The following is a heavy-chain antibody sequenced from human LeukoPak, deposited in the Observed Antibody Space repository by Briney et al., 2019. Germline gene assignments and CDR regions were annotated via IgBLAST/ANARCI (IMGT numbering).Heavy chain of an antibody. D-gene: IGHD4-11*01. J-gene: IGHJ6*02. Sequence: PGGSLRLSCAASGFTFSSYDMHWVRQATGKGLEWVSAIGTAGDTYYPGSVKGRFTISRENAKNSLYLQMNSLRAGDTAVYYCARALLQGDYSMDVWGQGTTVTVSS. CDR3: ARALLQGDYSMDV. CDR1: GFTFSSYD. V-gene: IGHV3-13*01. CDR2: IGTAGDT.